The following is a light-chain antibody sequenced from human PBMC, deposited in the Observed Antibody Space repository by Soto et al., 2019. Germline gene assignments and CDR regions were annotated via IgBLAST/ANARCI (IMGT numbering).Light chain of an antibody. CDR1: QSLVYSANNKNY. CDR3: QKYVATWWT. Sequence: DIVMTQSPDSLAVSLGERATINCKSSQSLVYSANNKNYLAWYQQKPGQHPMLLIYCASVRESGVPDRFSGRASRKESALTINGRQAEGVEVYYCQKYVATWWTFGQGPKVQV. J-gene: IGKJ1*01. V-gene: IGKV4-1*01. CDR2: CAS.